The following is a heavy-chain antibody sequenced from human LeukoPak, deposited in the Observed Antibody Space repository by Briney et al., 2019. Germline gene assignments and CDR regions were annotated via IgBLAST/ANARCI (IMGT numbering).Heavy chain of an antibody. CDR3: ARALYEYYYDSSGYYL. V-gene: IGHV3-48*03. J-gene: IGHJ4*02. Sequence: GGSLRLSCAASGFTFSSYEMNWVRQAPGKGLEWVSYISSSGSTIYYADSVKGRFTISRDNAKNSLYLQMNSLRAEDTAVYYCARALYEYYYDSSGYYLWGQGTLVTVSS. CDR1: GFTFSSYE. CDR2: ISSSGSTI. D-gene: IGHD3-22*01.